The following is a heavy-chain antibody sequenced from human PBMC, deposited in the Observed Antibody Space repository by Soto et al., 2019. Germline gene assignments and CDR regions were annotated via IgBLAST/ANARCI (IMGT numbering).Heavy chain of an antibody. V-gene: IGHV3-23*01. CDR1: GFTFSIYA. CDR2: ISGSGGST. Sequence: EVQLLESGGGLVQPRGSLRLSCAASGFTFSIYAVSWVRQAPGKGLEWVSGISGSGGSTYYADSVKGRFTISRDNSKNTLYLQMHSLRAEDTAVYYCARTLRAYSGYPDYWGQGTLVTVSS. CDR3: ARTLRAYSGYPDY. D-gene: IGHD5-12*01. J-gene: IGHJ4*02.